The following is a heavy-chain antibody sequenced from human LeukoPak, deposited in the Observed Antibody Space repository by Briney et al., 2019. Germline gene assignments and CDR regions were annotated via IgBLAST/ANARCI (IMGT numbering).Heavy chain of an antibody. J-gene: IGHJ4*02. CDR1: GYTFTGYY. D-gene: IGHD6-13*01. CDR3: ARGGTRSSWVGNFDY. CDR2: ISAYNGNT. Sequence: ASVNVSCKASGYTFTGYYMHWVRQAPGQGLEWMGWISAYNGNTNYAQKLQGRVTMTTDTSTSTAYMELRSLRSDDTAVYYCARGGTRSSWVGNFDYWGQGTLVTVSS. V-gene: IGHV1-18*04.